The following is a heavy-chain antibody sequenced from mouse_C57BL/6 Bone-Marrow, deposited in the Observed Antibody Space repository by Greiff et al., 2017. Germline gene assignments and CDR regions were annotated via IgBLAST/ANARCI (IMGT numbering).Heavy chain of an antibody. CDR3: AIGGIDGDYLFAY. Sequence: VQLQQPGAELVKPGASVKVSCKASGYTFTSYWMHWVQQRPGQGLEWIGRIHPSDSDTNYNQKFKGKATLTVDKSSSTAYMQLSSLTSEDSAVYYGAIGGIDGDYLFAYWGQGTLVAVSA. J-gene: IGHJ3*01. D-gene: IGHD2-3*01. CDR1: GYTFTSYW. V-gene: IGHV1-74*01. CDR2: IHPSDSDT.